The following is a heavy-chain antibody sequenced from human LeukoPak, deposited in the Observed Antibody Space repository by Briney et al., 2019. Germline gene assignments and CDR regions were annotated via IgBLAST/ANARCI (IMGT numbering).Heavy chain of an antibody. V-gene: IGHV4-31*03. CDR3: ARGSADSSGYLSY. D-gene: IGHD3-22*01. CDR2: IYYSGST. Sequence: PSETLSLTCTVSGGSISSGGYYWSRIRQHPGKGLEWIGYIYYSGSTYYNPSLKSRVTISVDTSKNQFSLKLSSVTAADTAVYYCARGSADSSGYLSYWGQGTLVTVSS. CDR1: GGSISSGGYY. J-gene: IGHJ4*02.